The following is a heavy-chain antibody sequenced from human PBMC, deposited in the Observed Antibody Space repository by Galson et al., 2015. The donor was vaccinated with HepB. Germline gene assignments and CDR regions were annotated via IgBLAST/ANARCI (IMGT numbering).Heavy chain of an antibody. CDR2: TSSSSSYI. Sequence: SLRLSCAASGFTFSSYSMNWVRQAPGKGLEWVASTSSSSSYIYYADSLRGRFTISRDNAKNSVYLQLNGLRDEDTAIYYCAKDQSVGDGDDAFDIWGQGTMVTVSS. CDR1: GFTFSSYS. CDR3: AKDQSVGDGDDAFDI. D-gene: IGHD1-26*01. J-gene: IGHJ3*02. V-gene: IGHV3-21*01.